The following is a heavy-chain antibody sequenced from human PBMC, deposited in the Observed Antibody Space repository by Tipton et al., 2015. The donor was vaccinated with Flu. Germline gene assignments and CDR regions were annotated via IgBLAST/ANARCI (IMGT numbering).Heavy chain of an antibody. CDR1: GDSVNSAYYY. V-gene: IGHV4-61*01. CDR3: ARDCFYERSSDGLDI. Sequence: TLSLTCTISGDSVNSAYYYWSWVRQPPGKGLEWIGYVYYTGSTNYNPSLKSRVTISIDTSNNQFSLNLGSVTSADTAVYYCARDCFYERSSDGLDIWGQGTMVTVSS. D-gene: IGHD2/OR15-2a*01. CDR2: VYYTGST. J-gene: IGHJ3*02.